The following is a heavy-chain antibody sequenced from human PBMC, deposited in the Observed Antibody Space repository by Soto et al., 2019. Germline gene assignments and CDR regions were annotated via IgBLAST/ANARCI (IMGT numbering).Heavy chain of an antibody. V-gene: IGHV4-4*07. CDR3: ASVTTPYYYYGMDV. J-gene: IGHJ6*02. CDR2: IYTSGST. D-gene: IGHD4-17*01. CDR1: GGSISSYY. Sequence: LSLTFTVSGGSISSYYWSWIRQPAGKGLEWIGRIYTSGSTNYNPSLKSRVTMSVDTSKNQFSLKLSSVTAADTAVYYCASVTTPYYYYGMDVWGQGTTVTVSS.